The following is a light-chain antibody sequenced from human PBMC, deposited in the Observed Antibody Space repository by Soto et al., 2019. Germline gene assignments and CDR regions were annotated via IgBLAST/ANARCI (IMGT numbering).Light chain of an antibody. CDR1: QSVSTN. CDR3: QQYNNWPPWT. J-gene: IGKJ1*01. Sequence: EIVMTQSPASLSVSPGERASLSCRASQSVSTNLAWYQQKPGQAPRLLIYGASTRATGFPTRFSGGGSGTEFTLTISSLQSEDFAVYYCQQYNNWPPWTFGKGTKVDIK. CDR2: GAS. V-gene: IGKV3-15*01.